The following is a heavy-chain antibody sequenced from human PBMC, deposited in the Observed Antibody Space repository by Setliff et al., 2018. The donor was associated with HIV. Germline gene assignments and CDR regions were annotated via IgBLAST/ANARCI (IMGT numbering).Heavy chain of an antibody. CDR1: GFSLTTSGVA. D-gene: IGHD3-10*02. V-gene: IGHV2-5*01. Sequence: SCPTLVNHTQTLTLTCTFSGFSLTTSGVALGWIRQPPGKALEWLALIYWNDEKRYSPSLTTRLTITKDTSKNQVVLTMTNRDPVDTATYYCAHSPLTESDFDCSGSYTWFDPWGQGTLVTVSS. CDR3: AHSPLTESDFDCSGSYTWFDP. CDR2: IYWNDEK. J-gene: IGHJ5*02.